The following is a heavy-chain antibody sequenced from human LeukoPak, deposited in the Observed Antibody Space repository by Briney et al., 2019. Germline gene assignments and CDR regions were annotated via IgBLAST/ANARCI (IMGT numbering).Heavy chain of an antibody. J-gene: IGHJ4*02. CDR2: INARSSGT. V-gene: IGHV1-2*06. CDR3: AMLGREDDKFGLIDY. D-gene: IGHD5-24*01. CDR1: GYTFTGYY. Sequence: ASVKVSCKASGYTFTGYYMHRVRQAPGQGLEWMGRINARSSGTNGAQKFQGRVTKTRVTTISTAYMELSRLRSDDTTAEYRAMLGREDDKFGLIDYWGQGTLVTVSS.